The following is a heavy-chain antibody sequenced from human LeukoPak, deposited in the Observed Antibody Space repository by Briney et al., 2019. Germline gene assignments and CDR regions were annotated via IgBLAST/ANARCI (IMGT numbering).Heavy chain of an antibody. Sequence: ASVKVSCKASGGTFSSYAISWVRQAPGQGLEWMGWISAYNGNTNYAQKLQGRVTMTTDTSTSTAYMELRSLGSDDTAVYYCARESRYYGSGSFDYWGQGTLVTVSS. CDR3: ARESRYYGSGSFDY. J-gene: IGHJ4*02. CDR2: ISAYNGNT. V-gene: IGHV1-18*01. CDR1: GGTFSSYA. D-gene: IGHD3-10*01.